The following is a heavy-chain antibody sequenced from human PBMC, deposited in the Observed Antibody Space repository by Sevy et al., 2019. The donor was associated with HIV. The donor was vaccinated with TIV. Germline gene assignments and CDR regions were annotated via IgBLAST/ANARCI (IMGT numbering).Heavy chain of an antibody. Sequence: GGSLRLSCAASGFTFSSYAMSWVRQAPGKGLEWLSAISGSGGSTYYADSVKGRFTISRDNSKNTLYLQMNSLRAEDTAVYYCAKDVGRITMIVPDAFDIWGQGTMVTVSS. CDR3: AKDVGRITMIVPDAFDI. CDR2: ISGSGGST. J-gene: IGHJ3*02. D-gene: IGHD3-22*01. V-gene: IGHV3-23*01. CDR1: GFTFSSYA.